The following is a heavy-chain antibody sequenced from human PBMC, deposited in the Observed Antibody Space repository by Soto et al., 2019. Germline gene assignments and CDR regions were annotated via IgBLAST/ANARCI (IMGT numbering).Heavy chain of an antibody. J-gene: IGHJ4*02. CDR3: ARGGGLDCSGGSCYSYNY. D-gene: IGHD2-15*01. CDR1: GGSISSSNW. CDR2: IYHSGST. Sequence: QVQLQESGPGLVKPSGTLSLTCAVSGGSISSSNWWSWVRQPPGKGLEWIGEIYHSGSTNYNPSLESRVTISVDKAKNQFSLKLSSVTAADTAVYYCARGGGLDCSGGSCYSYNYWGQGTLVTVSS. V-gene: IGHV4-4*02.